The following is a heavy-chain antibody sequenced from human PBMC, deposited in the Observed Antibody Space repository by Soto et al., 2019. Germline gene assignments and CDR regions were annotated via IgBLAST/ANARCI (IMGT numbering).Heavy chain of an antibody. V-gene: IGHV4-59*08. D-gene: IGHD2-15*01. J-gene: IGHJ4*02. CDR1: GVSISSYY. CDR3: ARLDCSGGSCYGYRY. Sequence: SETLSLTCTVSGVSISSYYWSWIRQPPGKGLEWIGYIYYSGSTNYNPSLKSRVTISVDTSKNQFSLKLSSVTAADTAVYYCARLDCSGGSCYGYRYWGQGTLVTVSS. CDR2: IYYSGST.